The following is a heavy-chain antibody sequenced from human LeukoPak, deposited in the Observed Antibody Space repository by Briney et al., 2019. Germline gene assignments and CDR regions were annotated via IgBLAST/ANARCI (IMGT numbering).Heavy chain of an antibody. CDR2: INHSGST. V-gene: IGHV4-34*01. CDR1: GGSFSGYY. Sequence: PSETLSLTCAVYGGSFSGYYWSWIRQPPGKGLEWIGEINHSGSTNYNPSLKSRVTISVDTSKNQFSLKLSSVTAADTAVYYCARTIRGFGYWLNCFYPGGQGTVVTVTA. D-gene: IGHD2-15*01. J-gene: IGHJ5*02. CDR3: ARTIRGFGYWLNCFYP.